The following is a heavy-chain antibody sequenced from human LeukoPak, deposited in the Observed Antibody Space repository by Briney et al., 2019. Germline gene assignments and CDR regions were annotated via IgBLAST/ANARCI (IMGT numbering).Heavy chain of an antibody. Sequence: GGSLRLSCAASGFTFSSYSMNWVRQAPGKGLEWVSSISSSSSYIYYADSVKGRFTISRDNAKNSLYLQMNSLRAKDTAVYYCARFGTYCGGDCYLGANVWFDPWGQGTLVTVSS. CDR1: GFTFSSYS. CDR3: ARFGTYCGGDCYLGANVWFDP. D-gene: IGHD2-21*02. V-gene: IGHV3-21*01. J-gene: IGHJ5*02. CDR2: ISSSSSYI.